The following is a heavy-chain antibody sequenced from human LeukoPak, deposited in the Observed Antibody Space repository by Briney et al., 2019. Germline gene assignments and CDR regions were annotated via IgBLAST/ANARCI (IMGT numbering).Heavy chain of an antibody. V-gene: IGHV3-30*18. J-gene: IGHJ6*02. CDR1: GFTFSSYG. CDR3: AKDFGSGSYYPLGCYGMDV. CDR2: ISYDGSNK. Sequence: PGGSLRLSCAASGFTFSSYGMHWVRQAPGKGLEWVAVISYDGSNKYYADSVKGRFTISRDNSKNTLYLQMNSLRAEDTAVYYCAKDFGSGSYYPLGCYGMDVWGQGTTVTVSS. D-gene: IGHD3-10*01.